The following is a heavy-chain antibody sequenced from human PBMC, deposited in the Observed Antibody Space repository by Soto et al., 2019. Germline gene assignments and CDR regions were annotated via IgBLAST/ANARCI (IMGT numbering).Heavy chain of an antibody. J-gene: IGHJ5*02. D-gene: IGHD6-13*01. V-gene: IGHV3-21*01. CDR1: GXTFRSFT. CDR3: TRDASRDSSARGWFDP. Sequence: GSLRLSCAASGXTFRSFTMNWVRRAPGRGLELVSTIISNSAYIYYTDALRGRFNISRDNAKNSLHLQMNSLRAEDTAVYYCTRDASRDSSARGWFDPWGPGTLGTVSS. CDR2: IISNSAYI.